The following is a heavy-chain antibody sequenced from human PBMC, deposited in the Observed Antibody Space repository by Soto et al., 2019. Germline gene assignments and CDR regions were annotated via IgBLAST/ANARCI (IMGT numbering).Heavy chain of an antibody. J-gene: IGHJ5*02. V-gene: IGHV4-59*01. CDR3: ARVTAIYRSSNSCPNWFEP. CDR1: GGSISSYY. D-gene: IGHD2-2*01. Sequence: LSLTCTVSGGSISSYYWSWIRQPPGKGLEWIGYIYYSGSTNYNPSLKSRVTISVDTSKNQFSLKLSSVTAADTAVYYCARVTAIYRSSNSCPNWFEPWGQGTLVTVSS. CDR2: IYYSGST.